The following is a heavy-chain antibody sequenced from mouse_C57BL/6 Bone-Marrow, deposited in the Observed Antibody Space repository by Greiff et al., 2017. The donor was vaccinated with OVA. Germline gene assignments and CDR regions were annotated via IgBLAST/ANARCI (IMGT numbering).Heavy chain of an antibody. J-gene: IGHJ1*03. D-gene: IGHD1-1*01. CDR1: GFTFSSYG. CDR3: ARRYYYGSSYWYFDV. V-gene: IGHV5-6*01. CDR2: ISSGGGYT. Sequence: VQLQQSGGDLVKPGGSLKLSCAASGFTFSSYGMSWVRQTPDQRLEWVATISSGGGYTYYPDSVKGRFTISRDNAKNTQYLQMSSLKSEDTAMYYCARRYYYGSSYWYFDVWGTGTTVTVSS.